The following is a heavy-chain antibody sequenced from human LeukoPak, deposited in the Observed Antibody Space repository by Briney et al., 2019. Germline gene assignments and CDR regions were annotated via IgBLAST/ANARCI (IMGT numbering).Heavy chain of an antibody. CDR2: THNSGST. V-gene: IGHV4-30-4*02. CDR1: AGSITSHDYY. D-gene: IGHD3-16*02. CDR3: ARGPYYDDVWGTYRYFDY. Sequence: SETLSLTCTVSAGSITSHDYYWSWIRQAPGKGLEWIGYTHNSGSTFYNPSLKSRVTISVDTSKNQFSLKLSSVTAADTAVYYCARGPYYDDVWGTYRYFDYWGQGTLVTVSS. J-gene: IGHJ4*02.